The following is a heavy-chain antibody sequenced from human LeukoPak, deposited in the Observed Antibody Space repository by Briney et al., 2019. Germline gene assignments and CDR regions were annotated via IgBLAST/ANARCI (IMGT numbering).Heavy chain of an antibody. CDR1: GFTFSSYV. J-gene: IGHJ6*02. Sequence: GGSLRLSCAASGFTFSSYVMHWVRQAPGKGLEWVAVISYDGSNKYYADSVKGRFTISRDNSKNTLYLQMNSLRAEDTAVYYCAREPPLEWLLSPYGMDVWGQGTTVTVSS. CDR2: ISYDGSNK. D-gene: IGHD3-3*01. V-gene: IGHV3-30-3*01. CDR3: AREPPLEWLLSPYGMDV.